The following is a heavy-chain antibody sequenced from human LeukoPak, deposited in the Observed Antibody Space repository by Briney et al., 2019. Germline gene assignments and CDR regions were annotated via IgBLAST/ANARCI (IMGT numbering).Heavy chain of an antibody. V-gene: IGHV4-39*01. CDR3: ARHRTRIAADY. D-gene: IGHD6-13*01. CDR2: IYYSGST. Sequence: SETLSLTCTVSGGSISSSSYYWGWIRRPPGKGLEWIGSIYYSGSTYYNPSLKSRVTISVDTSKNQFSLKLSSVTAADTAVYYCARHRTRIAADYWGQGTLVTVSS. J-gene: IGHJ4*02. CDR1: GGSISSSSYY.